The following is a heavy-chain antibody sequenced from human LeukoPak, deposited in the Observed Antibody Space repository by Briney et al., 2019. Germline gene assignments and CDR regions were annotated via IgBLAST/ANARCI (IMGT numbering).Heavy chain of an antibody. CDR2: ISSSSSTI. Sequence: GGSLRLSCAASGFTFDDYAMHWVRQAPGKGLEWVSYISSSSSTIYYADSVKGRFTISRDNAKNSLYLQMNSLRAEDTAVYYCARDYYHTLDYWGQGTLVTVSS. CDR3: ARDYYHTLDY. CDR1: GFTFDDYA. J-gene: IGHJ4*02. V-gene: IGHV3-48*04. D-gene: IGHD3-10*01.